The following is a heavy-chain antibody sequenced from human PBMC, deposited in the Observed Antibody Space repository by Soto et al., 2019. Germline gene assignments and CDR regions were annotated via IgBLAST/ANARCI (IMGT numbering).Heavy chain of an antibody. D-gene: IGHD2-15*01. Sequence: QVQLQQWGAGLLKPSETLSLTCAVYGGSFSGYYWSWIRQPPGKGLEWIGEINHSGSTNYNPSLKRRGTISVDTSKNQFSLKLSSVTAADTAVYYCARRPGYCSGGSCYLGGVNWFDPWGQGTLVTVSS. CDR1: GGSFSGYY. CDR3: ARRPGYCSGGSCYLGGVNWFDP. V-gene: IGHV4-34*01. J-gene: IGHJ5*02. CDR2: INHSGST.